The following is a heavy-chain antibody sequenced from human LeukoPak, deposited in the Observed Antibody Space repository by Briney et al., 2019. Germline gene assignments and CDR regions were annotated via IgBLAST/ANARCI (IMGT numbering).Heavy chain of an antibody. CDR1: GGSFSGYY. V-gene: IGHV4-34*01. D-gene: IGHD1-26*01. CDR2: INHSGST. CDR3: ARRLANPKTRWFDP. Sequence: SETLSLTCAVYGGSFSGYYWSWIRQPPGKGLEWIGEINHSGSTNYNPSLKSRVTISVDTSKNQFSLRLSSVTAADTAVYYCARRLANPKTRWFDPWGQGTLVTVSS. J-gene: IGHJ5*02.